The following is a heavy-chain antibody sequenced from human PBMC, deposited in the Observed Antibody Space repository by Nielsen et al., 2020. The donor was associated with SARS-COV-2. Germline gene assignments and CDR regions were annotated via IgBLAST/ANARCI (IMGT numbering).Heavy chain of an antibody. CDR1: GFTFSSYG. CDR3: AKGFGAGLWGMDV. D-gene: IGHD3/OR15-3a*01. V-gene: IGHV3-30*18. CDR2: ISYDGSNK. J-gene: IGHJ6*02. Sequence: GESLKISCAASGFTFSSYGMHWVRQAPGKGLEWVAVISYDGSNKYYADSVKGRFTISRDNSKNTLYLQMNSLRAEDTAVYYCAKGFGAGLWGMDVWGQGTTVTVSS.